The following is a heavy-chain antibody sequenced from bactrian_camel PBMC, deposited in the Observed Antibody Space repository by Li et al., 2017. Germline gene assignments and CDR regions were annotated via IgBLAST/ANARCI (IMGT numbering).Heavy chain of an antibody. CDR1: GFTFGIYW. CDR3: VREAGNDFGY. Sequence: HVQLVESGGGLVQPGGSLRLSCAASGFTFGIYWMYWVRQAPGKGLEWVSSISNGGGTTYYADSVKGRFTISRDNAKNTIYLQMNSPKPDDTAVYYCVREAGNDFGYWGQGTQVTVS. J-gene: IGHJ6*01. CDR2: ISNGGGTT. V-gene: IGHV3S1*01.